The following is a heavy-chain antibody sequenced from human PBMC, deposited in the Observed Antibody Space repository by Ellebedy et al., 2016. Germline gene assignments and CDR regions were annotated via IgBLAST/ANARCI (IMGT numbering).Heavy chain of an antibody. CDR2: INPSGGST. J-gene: IGHJ6*02. Sequence: ASVKVSCXASGYTFTSYGISWVRRAPGQGLEWMGIINPSGGSTSYAQKFQGRVTMTRDTSTSTVYMELSSLRSEDTAVYYCARDRAGTTTFMDVWGQGTTVTVSS. CDR1: GYTFTSYG. V-gene: IGHV1-46*01. D-gene: IGHD1-1*01. CDR3: ARDRAGTTTFMDV.